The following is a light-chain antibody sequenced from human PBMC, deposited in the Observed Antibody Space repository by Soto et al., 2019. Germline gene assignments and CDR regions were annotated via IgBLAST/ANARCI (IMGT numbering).Light chain of an antibody. V-gene: IGKV1-27*01. CDR3: QNHNSAPLT. CDR2: AAS. Sequence: DIQMTQSPSSLSASVGDRVTITCRASQVISNYLAWYQQKPGKVPKLLISAASTLHSGVPSRFSGGGSGTDFTLTISSLQPEDVATYYCQNHNSAPLTFGQGTRLEIK. CDR1: QVISNY. J-gene: IGKJ5*01.